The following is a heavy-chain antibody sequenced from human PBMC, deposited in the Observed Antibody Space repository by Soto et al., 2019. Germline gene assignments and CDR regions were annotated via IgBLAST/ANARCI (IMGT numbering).Heavy chain of an antibody. CDR3: ASREDYPY. Sequence: PSETLSLTCTVSGGSISSYYWSWIRQPPGKGLEWIGYIYYSGSTNYNPSLKSRVTISVDTSKNQFSLKLSSVTAADTAVYYCASREDYPYWGQGTLVTVSS. J-gene: IGHJ4*02. CDR2: IYYSGST. D-gene: IGHD4-17*01. CDR1: GGSISSYY. V-gene: IGHV4-59*08.